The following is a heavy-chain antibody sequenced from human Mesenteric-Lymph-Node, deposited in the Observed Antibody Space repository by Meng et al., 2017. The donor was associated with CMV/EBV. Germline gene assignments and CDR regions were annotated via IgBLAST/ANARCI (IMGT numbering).Heavy chain of an antibody. V-gene: IGHV3-7*01. CDR3: ARVVAISTRYFDY. Sequence: GGSLRLSCAASGFALSSFWMSWVRQAPGKGLEWVANIKQDGSERYYVDSVKGRFTISRDNDKNSLYLQMNSLRAEDTAMYYCARVVAISTRYFDYWGQGTLVTVSS. J-gene: IGHJ4*02. CDR2: IKQDGSER. CDR1: GFALSSFW. D-gene: IGHD5-12*01.